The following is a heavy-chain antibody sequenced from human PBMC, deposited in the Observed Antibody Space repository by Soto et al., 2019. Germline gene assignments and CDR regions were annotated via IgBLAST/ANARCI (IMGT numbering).Heavy chain of an antibody. D-gene: IGHD3-22*01. CDR3: ARDWAYYYDSSGPPFDY. J-gene: IGHJ4*02. V-gene: IGHV1-18*01. Sequence: VASVKVSCKASGYTFTSYGISWVRQAPGQGFEWMGWISAYNGNTNYAQKLQGRVTMTTDTSTSTAYMELRSLRSDDTAVYYCARDWAYYYDSSGPPFDYWGQGTLVTVSS. CDR2: ISAYNGNT. CDR1: GYTFTSYG.